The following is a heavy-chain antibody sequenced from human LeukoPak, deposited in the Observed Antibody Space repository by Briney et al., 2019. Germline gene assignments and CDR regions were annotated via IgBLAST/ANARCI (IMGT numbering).Heavy chain of an antibody. Sequence: ASVKVSCKASGYTFTSYDINWVRQATGQGLEWMGWMNPNSGNTGYAQKFQGRVTMTRNTSISTAYMGLSSLRSEDTAVYYCARVQPAVTYSSSWYYYYYYGMDVWGQGTTVTVSS. CDR3: ARVQPAVTYSSSWYYYYYYGMDV. J-gene: IGHJ6*02. CDR2: MNPNSGNT. D-gene: IGHD6-13*01. V-gene: IGHV1-8*01. CDR1: GYTFTSYD.